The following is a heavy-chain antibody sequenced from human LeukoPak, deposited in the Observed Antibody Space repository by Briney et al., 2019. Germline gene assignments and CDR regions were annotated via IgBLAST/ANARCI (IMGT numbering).Heavy chain of an antibody. V-gene: IGHV1-2*02. CDR2: INPNSGGT. CDR1: GYTFTGYY. CDR3: ARPRAIVGAIDY. Sequence: ASVKVSCKASGYTFTGYYMHWVRQAPGQGLEWMGWINPNSGGTNYAQKFQGRVTMTRDTSISTAYMELSRLRSDDTAVYYCARPRAIVGAIDYWGQGTLVTVSS. J-gene: IGHJ4*02. D-gene: IGHD1-26*01.